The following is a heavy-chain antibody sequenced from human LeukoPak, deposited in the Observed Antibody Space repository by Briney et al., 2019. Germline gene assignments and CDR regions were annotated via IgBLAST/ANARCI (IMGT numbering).Heavy chain of an antibody. Sequence: SETLSLTCAVYGGSFSCYYWSWIRQPPGKGLEWIGEINHSGSTNYNPSLKSRVTIPVDTSKNQFSLKLSSVTAADTAVYYCARGVTMVRGVIPPDYWGQGTLVTVSS. J-gene: IGHJ4*02. CDR1: GGSFSCYY. D-gene: IGHD3-10*01. CDR3: ARGVTMVRGVIPPDY. V-gene: IGHV4-34*01. CDR2: INHSGST.